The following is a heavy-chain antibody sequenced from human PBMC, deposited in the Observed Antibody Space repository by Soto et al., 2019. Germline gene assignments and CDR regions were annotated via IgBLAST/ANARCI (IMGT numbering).Heavy chain of an antibody. J-gene: IGHJ6*02. V-gene: IGHV4-39*01. CDR2: IYYSGSA. CDR1: GGSISSSTYY. D-gene: IGHD4-17*01. CDR3: ARHGVDYGDYASYYYYGMDV. Sequence: QLQLQESGPGLVKPSETLSLTCTVSGGSISSSTYYWGWIRQPPGKGLEWIGMIYYSGSAYYNPSLKSRVTISIDTSKNQFSLRLSSVTAADTAVYYCARHGVDYGDYASYYYYGMDVWGRGTTVTVPS.